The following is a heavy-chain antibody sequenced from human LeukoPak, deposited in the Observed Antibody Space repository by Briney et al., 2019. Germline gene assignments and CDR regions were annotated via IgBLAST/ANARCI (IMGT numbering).Heavy chain of an antibody. J-gene: IGHJ4*02. Sequence: SETLSLTCTVSGGSISSSSYYWGWIRQPPGKGLEWIGSIYYSGITYYNPSLKSRVTISVDTSKNQFSLKLSSVTAADTAVYYCARLAILGGLPNRNFDYWGQGTLVTVSS. CDR1: GGSISSSSYY. CDR2: IYYSGIT. D-gene: IGHD3-3*02. CDR3: ARLAILGGLPNRNFDY. V-gene: IGHV4-39*07.